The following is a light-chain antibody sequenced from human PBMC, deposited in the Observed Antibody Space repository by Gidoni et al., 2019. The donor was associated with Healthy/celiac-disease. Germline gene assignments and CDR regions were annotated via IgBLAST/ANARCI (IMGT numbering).Light chain of an antibody. J-gene: IGKJ1*01. CDR1: QSVSSN. V-gene: IGKV3-15*01. CDR3: QQYNNWPPVT. CDR2: GPS. Sequence: EIVMTQSPATLSVSPGERATLPCRASQSVSSNLAWYQQKPGQAPRLLIYGPSTRATGIPARFSGSGSGTEFTLTISSLQSEDFAVYYCQQYNNWPPVTFGQGTKVEIK.